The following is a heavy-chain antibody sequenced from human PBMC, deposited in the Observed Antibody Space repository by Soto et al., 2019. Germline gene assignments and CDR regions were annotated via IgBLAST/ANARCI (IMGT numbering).Heavy chain of an antibody. CDR1: GYSFTSYW. CDR2: IDPRDSYT. D-gene: IGHD1-26*01. Sequence: GESLKISCKGSGYSFTSYWITWVRQMPGKGLEWMGRIDPRDSYTVYSPSFHGHVTISADKSISTVYLQWSSLKASDTAMYYCARPPYSGGTYLGYWGQGTLVTVSS. J-gene: IGHJ4*02. CDR3: ARPPYSGGTYLGY. V-gene: IGHV5-10-1*01.